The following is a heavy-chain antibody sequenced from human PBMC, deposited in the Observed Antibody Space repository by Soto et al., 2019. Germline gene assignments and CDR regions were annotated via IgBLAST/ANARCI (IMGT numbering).Heavy chain of an antibody. Sequence: EVQLLESGGGLVQPGGSLRLSCAASGFTFTSYAMNWVRQAPGKGLEWVSVISGSGGSTYHADSVKGRFTISRDNSKNTLYLQMNSLRAEDTAVYYCAKRTTGWYFDLWGRGTLVTVSS. CDR3: AKRTTGWYFDL. CDR2: ISGSGGST. V-gene: IGHV3-23*01. CDR1: GFTFTSYA. J-gene: IGHJ2*01.